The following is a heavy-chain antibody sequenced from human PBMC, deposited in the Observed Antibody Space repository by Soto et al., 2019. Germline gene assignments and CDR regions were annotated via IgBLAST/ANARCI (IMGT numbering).Heavy chain of an antibody. J-gene: IGHJ4*02. D-gene: IGHD5-18*01. Sequence: SGPTLVNPPETLTLTCTVSGFSLSNARMGVSWIRQPPGKALEWLAHIFSNDEKSYSTSLKSRLTISKDTSKSQVVLTMTNMDPVDTATYYCARIRGYSYGKVPGIFDYWGQGTLVTVSS. CDR1: GFSLSNARMG. CDR2: IFSNDEK. CDR3: ARIRGYSYGKVPGIFDY. V-gene: IGHV2-26*01.